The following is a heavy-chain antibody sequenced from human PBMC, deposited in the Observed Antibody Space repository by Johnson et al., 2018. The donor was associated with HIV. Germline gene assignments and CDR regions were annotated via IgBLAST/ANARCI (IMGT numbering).Heavy chain of an antibody. CDR3: ARAGPYCSGGSCYSPDAFDI. J-gene: IGHJ3*02. Sequence: VQLVESGGGVVRPGGSLRLSCEGSGFRLDEYWMSWVRQAPGKGLEWVANIKQDGSEQYYVDSVKGRFTIYRDNSKNTLYLQVNSLRAEDTALYYCARAGPYCSGGSCYSPDAFDIWGQGTMVTVSS. CDR1: GFRLDEYW. V-gene: IGHV3-7*01. D-gene: IGHD2-15*01. CDR2: IKQDGSEQ.